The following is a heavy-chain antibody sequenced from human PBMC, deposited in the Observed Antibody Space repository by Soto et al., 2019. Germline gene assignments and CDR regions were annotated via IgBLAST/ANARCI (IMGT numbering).Heavy chain of an antibody. J-gene: IGHJ4*02. CDR3: ARGLPADC. Sequence: QVQLVESGGGVVQPGKSLRLSCAASGFIFSNYGTHWVRQAPGKGLEWVAIILHDGSNKYYADSVKGRFVISRDNSKNTLYLQMNSLRAEDTAVYYCARGLPADCWGQGSLVTVSS. CDR1: GFIFSNYG. D-gene: IGHD5-12*01. CDR2: ILHDGSNK. V-gene: IGHV3-30*03.